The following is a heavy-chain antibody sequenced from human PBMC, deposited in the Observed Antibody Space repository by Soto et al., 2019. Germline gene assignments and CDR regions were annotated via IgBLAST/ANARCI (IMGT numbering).Heavy chain of an antibody. CDR1: GLTFKTSP. D-gene: IGHD2-15*01. J-gene: IGHJ4*02. V-gene: IGHV3-48*01. Sequence: EVQLVESGGGLVQPGGSLRLSCAVSGLTFKTSPMNWVRQAPGKGLEWISYITAGSSTIYYADSVKGRFTISRDNDKNSLFLQMDSLRAEDTAVYYCTSRYGGSSTYWGQGTLVTVSS. CDR2: ITAGSSTI. CDR3: TSRYGGSSTY.